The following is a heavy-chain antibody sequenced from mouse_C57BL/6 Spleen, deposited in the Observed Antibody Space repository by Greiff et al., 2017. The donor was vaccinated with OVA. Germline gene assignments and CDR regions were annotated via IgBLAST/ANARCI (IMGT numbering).Heavy chain of an antibody. J-gene: IGHJ3*01. Sequence: VQLQQPGAALVKPGASVKLSCKASGYTFTSYWMHWVKQRPGQGLEWIGMIHPNSGSTNYNEKFKSKATLTVDKSSSTAYMQLSSLTSEDSAVYYCARWEDYYGSRLAYWGQGTLVTVSA. D-gene: IGHD1-1*01. CDR2: IHPNSGST. CDR3: ARWEDYYGSRLAY. CDR1: GYTFTSYW. V-gene: IGHV1-64*01.